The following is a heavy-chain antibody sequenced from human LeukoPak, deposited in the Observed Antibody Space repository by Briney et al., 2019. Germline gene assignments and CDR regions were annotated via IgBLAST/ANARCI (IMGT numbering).Heavy chain of an antibody. J-gene: IGHJ6*03. CDR2: ISGSGGST. Sequence: PSETLSLTCTVSGGSISGSYWSWVRQAPGKGLEWVSAISGSGGSTYYADSVKGRFTISRDNSRNTLYLQINILTAEDTAVYYCARDYDSSGYGYYYMDVWGKGTTVTVSS. CDR3: ARDYDSSGYGYYYMDV. D-gene: IGHD3-22*01. CDR1: GGSISGSY. V-gene: IGHV3-23*01.